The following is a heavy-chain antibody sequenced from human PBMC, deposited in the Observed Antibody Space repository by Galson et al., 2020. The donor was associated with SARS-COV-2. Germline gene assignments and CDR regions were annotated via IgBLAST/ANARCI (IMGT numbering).Heavy chain of an antibody. CDR3: ARGSGRTLDY. CDR1: GFTFSNYW. Sequence: QLGESLKISCAASGFTFSNYWMIWVRRAPGKGLEWVANMNLDGSDKYYVDSVKGRFTISRDNAKNSLYLQLNSLGVEDTAVYYCARGSGRTLDYRGQGTLVTVSS. V-gene: IGHV3-7*01. J-gene: IGHJ4*02. D-gene: IGHD3-10*01. CDR2: MNLDGSDK.